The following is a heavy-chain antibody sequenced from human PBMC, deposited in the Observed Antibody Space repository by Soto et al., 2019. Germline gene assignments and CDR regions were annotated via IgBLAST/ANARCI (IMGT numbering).Heavy chain of an antibody. CDR2: IYYSGST. CDR1: GGSISSGGYY. Sequence: PSETLSLTCTVSGGSISSGGYYWSWIRQHPGKGLEWIGYIYYSGSTYYNPSLKSRVTISVDTSKNQFSLKLSSVTAADTAVYYCARGEQLPPNYYYGMDVWGQGTTVPASS. J-gene: IGHJ6*02. CDR3: ARGEQLPPNYYYGMDV. D-gene: IGHD6-6*01. V-gene: IGHV4-31*03.